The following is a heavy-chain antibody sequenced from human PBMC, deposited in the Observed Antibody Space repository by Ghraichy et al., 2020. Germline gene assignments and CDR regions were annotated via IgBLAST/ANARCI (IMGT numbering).Heavy chain of an antibody. Sequence: SQTLSLTCAVSGGSISSGGYSWSWIRQPPGKGLEWIGYIYHSGSTYYNPSLKSRVTISVDRSKNQFSLKLSSVTAADTAVYYCARSRGKPPTMVRGVIMHYYYYMDVWGKGTTVTVSS. CDR3: ARSRGKPPTMVRGVIMHYYYYMDV. CDR2: IYHSGST. J-gene: IGHJ6*03. D-gene: IGHD3-10*01. CDR1: GGSISSGGYS. V-gene: IGHV4-30-2*01.